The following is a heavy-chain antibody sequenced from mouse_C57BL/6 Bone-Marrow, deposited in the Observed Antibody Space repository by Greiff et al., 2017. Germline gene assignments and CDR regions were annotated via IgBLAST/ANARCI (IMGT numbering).Heavy chain of an antibody. D-gene: IGHD2-2*01. J-gene: IGHJ3*01. V-gene: IGHV3-6*01. CDR1: GYSITSGYY. CDR2: ISYDGSN. Sequence: EVQRVESGPGLVKPSQSLSLTCSVTGYSITSGYYWNWIRQFPGNKLEWMGYISYDGSNNYNPSLKNRISITRDTSKNQFFLKLNSVTTEDTATYYCARDSTMVTTWDYWGQGTLVTVSA. CDR3: ARDSTMVTTWDY.